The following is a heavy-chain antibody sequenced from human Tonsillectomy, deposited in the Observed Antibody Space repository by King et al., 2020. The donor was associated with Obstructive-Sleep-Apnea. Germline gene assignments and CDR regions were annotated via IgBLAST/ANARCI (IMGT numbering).Heavy chain of an antibody. CDR2: ISGSGVTT. CDR1: GFTFSSSA. J-gene: IGHJ4*02. CDR3: AKDRGPDSSSWPDY. V-gene: IGHV3-23*04. Sequence: VQLVESGGGLVQPGGSLRLSCAASGFTFSSSAMSWVRQAPGKGLEWVSAISGSGVTTYYADSVKGRFTISRDNSKNTLYLQMNSLRAEDTAVYCAKDRGPDSSSWPDYWGQGTLVPVSS. D-gene: IGHD6-13*01.